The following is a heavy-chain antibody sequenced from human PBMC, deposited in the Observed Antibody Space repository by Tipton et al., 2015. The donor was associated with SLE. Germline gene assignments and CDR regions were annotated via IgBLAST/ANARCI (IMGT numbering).Heavy chain of an antibody. Sequence: QLVQSGPEVKKPGASVKVSCKASGNTLTNKGLNWVRRAPGQALEWMGWVNTDTGNPTYAQGFTGRFVFSLDMSVRTAYLQINSLQADDTAVYYCARGGQIRQSDWLFHGMDVWGQGTTITVSS. CDR1: GNTLTNKG. V-gene: IGHV7-4-1*02. J-gene: IGHJ6*02. CDR3: ARGGQIRQSDWLFHGMDV. D-gene: IGHD3-9*01. CDR2: VNTDTGNP.